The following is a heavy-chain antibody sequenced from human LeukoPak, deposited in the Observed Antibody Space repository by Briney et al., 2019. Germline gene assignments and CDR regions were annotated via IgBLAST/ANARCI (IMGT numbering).Heavy chain of an antibody. CDR1: GITFSSYS. CDR2: ISSSSSYI. D-gene: IGHD5-24*01. Sequence: NPGGSLRLSCAASGITFSSYSMNWVRQAPGKGLEWVSSISSSSSYIYYADSMKGRFTISRDNAKNSLYLQMNSLRAEDTAVYYCARDTLRDGYNDAFDIWGQGTMVTVSS. CDR3: ARDTLRDGYNDAFDI. J-gene: IGHJ3*02. V-gene: IGHV3-21*01.